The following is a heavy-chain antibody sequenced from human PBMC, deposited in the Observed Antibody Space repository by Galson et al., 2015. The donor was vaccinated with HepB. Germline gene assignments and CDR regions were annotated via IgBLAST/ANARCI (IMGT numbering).Heavy chain of an antibody. CDR2: INSDGSST. D-gene: IGHD5-12*01. J-gene: IGHJ4*02. CDR1: GFTFSSYW. V-gene: IGHV3-74*01. Sequence: SLRLSCAASGFTFSSYWTHWVRQAPGKGLVWVSRINSDGSSTSYADSVKGRFTISRDNAKNTLYLQMNSLRAEDTAVYYCARPRENFAPTTNWGQGTLVTVSS. CDR3: ARPRENFAPTTN.